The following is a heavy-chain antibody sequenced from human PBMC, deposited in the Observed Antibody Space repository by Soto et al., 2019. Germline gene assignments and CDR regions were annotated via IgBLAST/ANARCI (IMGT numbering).Heavy chain of an antibody. CDR3: ARASLTIFGAPYGMDV. Sequence: VKVSCKASGYPFTRYSIRWVRQAPGQGLEWMGWISGYNGDTEYSKNFQGRLTMTIDTSTTTASMELRSLRSDDTAVYYCARASLTIFGAPYGMDVWGQGTSVTVSS. CDR1: GYPFTRYS. J-gene: IGHJ6*02. D-gene: IGHD3-3*01. CDR2: ISGYNGDT. V-gene: IGHV1-18*04.